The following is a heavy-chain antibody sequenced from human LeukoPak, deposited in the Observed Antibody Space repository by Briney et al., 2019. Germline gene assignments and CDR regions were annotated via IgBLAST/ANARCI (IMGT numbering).Heavy chain of an antibody. V-gene: IGHV3-48*03. CDR2: ISSSGSTI. CDR3: ARVGLGVTKFFDY. CDR1: GFTFSSYE. D-gene: IGHD4-17*01. J-gene: IGHJ4*02. Sequence: GGSLRLSCAASGFTFSSYEMNWVRQAPGKGLEWVSYISSSGSTIYYADSVKGRFTISRDNAKNSLYLQMNSLRAEDTAVYYCARVGLGVTKFFDYWGQGTLVTVSS.